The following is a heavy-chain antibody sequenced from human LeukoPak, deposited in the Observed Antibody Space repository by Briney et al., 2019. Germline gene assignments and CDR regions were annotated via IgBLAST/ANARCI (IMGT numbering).Heavy chain of an antibody. CDR1: GGSISSYY. Sequence: PWETLSLTCTVSGGSISSYYWSWVRQPPGKGLEWIGYIHYSGSTNYNPSLKSRVIVSVDTSKNQLSLKLSTVTAADTAFYYCAGQRYRSGWRDFGGEGTRVTVST. D-gene: IGHD6-19*01. CDR3: AGQRYRSGWRDF. V-gene: IGHV4-59*08. CDR2: IHYSGST. J-gene: IGHJ4*02.